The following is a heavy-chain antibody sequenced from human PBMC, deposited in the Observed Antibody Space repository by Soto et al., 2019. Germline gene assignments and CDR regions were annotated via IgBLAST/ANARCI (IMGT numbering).Heavy chain of an antibody. D-gene: IGHD4-4*01. Sequence: QVQLQESGPGLVQPSETLSLTCTVSGGSITGYYWSWIRQPPGKGPQWIGNIHYSGSTNYNPSLKSQLTISIDTSNTQSSVRLCCLTAADTAVYYCARHSYYSNPLRFDPWGQGTLVTVSS. V-gene: IGHV4-59*08. CDR3: ARHSYYSNPLRFDP. CDR2: IHYSGST. J-gene: IGHJ5*02. CDR1: GGSITGYY.